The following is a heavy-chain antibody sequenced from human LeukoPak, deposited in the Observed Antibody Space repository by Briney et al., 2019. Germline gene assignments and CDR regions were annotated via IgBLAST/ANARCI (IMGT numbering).Heavy chain of an antibody. V-gene: IGHV3-33*01. Sequence: GGSLRLSCAASGVTFSSYGMHWVRQAPGKGGEWVAVIWFDGSDKYYADSVKGRFTISRDNSKNTLYLQMNSLRAEDTAVYFCARNLYYYDSSGYSHPDYWGQGTLVTVSS. CDR2: IWFDGSDK. J-gene: IGHJ4*02. D-gene: IGHD3-22*01. CDR1: GVTFSSYG. CDR3: ARNLYYYDSSGYSHPDY.